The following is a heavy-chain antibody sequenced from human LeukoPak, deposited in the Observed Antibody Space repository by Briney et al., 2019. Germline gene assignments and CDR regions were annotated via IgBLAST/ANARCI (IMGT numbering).Heavy chain of an antibody. Sequence: SQTLSLTCAISGDSVSSSSAAWNWIRQSPSRGLEWLGRTYYRSKWYDDYAVSVKSRITINPDTSKNQFSLQLNSVTPEDTAVYYCARDDVREGATLDYWGQGTLVTVSS. CDR3: ARDDVREGATLDY. D-gene: IGHD1-26*01. CDR2: TYYRSKWYD. CDR1: GDSVSSSSAA. J-gene: IGHJ4*02. V-gene: IGHV6-1*01.